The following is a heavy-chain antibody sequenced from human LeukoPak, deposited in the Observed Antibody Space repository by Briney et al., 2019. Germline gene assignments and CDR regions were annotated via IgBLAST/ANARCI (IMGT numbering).Heavy chain of an antibody. CDR2: IYPGDSDT. CDR1: GYSFTSYW. J-gene: IGHJ6*03. D-gene: IGHD6-13*01. V-gene: IGHV5-51*01. Sequence: GESLKISCKGSGYSFTSYWIGWVRQMPGKGLEWMGIIYPGDSDTRYSPSFRGQVTISADKSISTAYLQWSSLKASDTAMYYCARQPTYSSSLYYYYMDVWGKGTTVTVSS. CDR3: ARQPTYSSSLYYYYMDV.